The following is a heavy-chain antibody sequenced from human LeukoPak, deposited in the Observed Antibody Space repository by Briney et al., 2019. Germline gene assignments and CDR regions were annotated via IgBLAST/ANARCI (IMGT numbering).Heavy chain of an antibody. D-gene: IGHD3-22*01. CDR2: FAGSDSTK. CDR1: GFDFGAYE. Sequence: GGSLRLSCAASGFDFGAYEMNWVRQAPGKGREWVAYFAGSDSTKYYADSVRGRFTISRDNAKKSLYLQMSSLRAEDTALYYCTTLGYHLDSWGQGTLVTVSS. CDR3: TTLGYHLDS. V-gene: IGHV3-48*03. J-gene: IGHJ4*02.